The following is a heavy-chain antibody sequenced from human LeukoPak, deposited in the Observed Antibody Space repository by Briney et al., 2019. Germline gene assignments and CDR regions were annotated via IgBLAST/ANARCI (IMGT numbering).Heavy chain of an antibody. V-gene: IGHV5-51*01. Sequence: GESLKISCKGSGYSFTSYWIGWVRQMPGKVLEWMGIIYPGDSDTRYSPSFQGQVTISADKSISTAYLQWSSLKASDTAMYYCARHANYYDYYYYYMDVWGKGTTVTVSS. CDR1: GYSFTSYW. CDR3: ARHANYYDYYYYYMDV. CDR2: IYPGDSDT. J-gene: IGHJ6*03. D-gene: IGHD3-10*01.